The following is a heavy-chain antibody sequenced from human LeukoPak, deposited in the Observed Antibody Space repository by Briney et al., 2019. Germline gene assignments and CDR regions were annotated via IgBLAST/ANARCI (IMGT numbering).Heavy chain of an antibody. CDR2: INHSGST. Sequence: SETLSLTCAVYGGSFSGYYWSWIRQPPGKGLEWIGEINHSGSTNYNPSLKSRVTISVDTSKNQFSLKLSSVTAADTAVYYCARGSGEWLYEYYFDYWGQGTLVTVSS. CDR3: ARGSGEWLYEYYFDY. J-gene: IGHJ4*02. CDR1: GGSFSGYY. V-gene: IGHV4-34*01. D-gene: IGHD3-3*01.